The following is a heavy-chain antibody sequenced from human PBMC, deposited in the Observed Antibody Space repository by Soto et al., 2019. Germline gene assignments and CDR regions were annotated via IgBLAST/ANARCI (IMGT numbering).Heavy chain of an antibody. CDR1: GFTFSSYS. V-gene: IGHV3-21*01. D-gene: IGHD6-19*01. CDR3: ATGLKAGYGMDV. J-gene: IGHJ6*02. Sequence: GGFLRLSCAASGFTFSSYSMNWVRQAPGKGLEWVSSISSSSSYIYYADSVKGRFTISRDNAKNSLYLQMNSLRAEDTAVYYCATGLKAGYGMDVWGQGTTVTVSS. CDR2: ISSSSSYI.